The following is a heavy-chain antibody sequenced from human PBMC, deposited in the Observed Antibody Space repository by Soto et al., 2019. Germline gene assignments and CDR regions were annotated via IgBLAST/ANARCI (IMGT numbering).Heavy chain of an antibody. Sequence: KESGPALVKPTQPLTLTCTFSGFSLSTSGVGVGWIRQPPGKALESLALIYWDNDRRYNPFLKSRLAITKDTSKNQVVLTMTNVDPVDTATYYCAHRRGGYNWDDGDFDYWGPGTLVTVSS. J-gene: IGHJ4*02. V-gene: IGHV2-5*02. CDR1: GFSLSTSGVG. CDR3: AHRRGGYNWDDGDFDY. D-gene: IGHD1-20*01. CDR2: IYWDNDR.